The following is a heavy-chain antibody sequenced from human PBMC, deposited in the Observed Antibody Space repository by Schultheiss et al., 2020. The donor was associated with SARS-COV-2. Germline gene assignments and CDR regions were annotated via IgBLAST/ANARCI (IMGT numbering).Heavy chain of an antibody. Sequence: GGSLRLSCAASGFTFSSYGMHWVRQGPAMGLEWVAVISYDGSSEYYAESVMARFSISRDNSKNTLYLQLNSLRADDTAVYYCARDLVHIPAAGSAGHWGQGTLVTVSS. CDR2: ISYDGSSE. CDR1: GFTFSSYG. V-gene: IGHV3-30*19. D-gene: IGHD6-13*01. CDR3: ARDLVHIPAAGSAGH. J-gene: IGHJ4*02.